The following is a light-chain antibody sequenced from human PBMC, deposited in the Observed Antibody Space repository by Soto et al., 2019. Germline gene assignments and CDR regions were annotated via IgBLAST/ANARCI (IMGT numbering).Light chain of an antibody. Sequence: SYELTQPPSVSVAPGQTSTITCGGYNIGSKSVHWYQQRPGQAPVLVVHDDSDRPSGIPERFSGSNSGNTATLTISRVEAGDEADYYCLVWDSSSYHWVFGGGTQLTVL. CDR3: LVWDSSSYHWV. CDR1: NIGSKS. CDR2: DDS. V-gene: IGLV3-21*02. J-gene: IGLJ3*02.